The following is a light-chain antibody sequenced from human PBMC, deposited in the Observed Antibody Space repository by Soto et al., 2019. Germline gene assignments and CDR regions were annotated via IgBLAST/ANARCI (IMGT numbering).Light chain of an antibody. CDR2: KAS. CDR1: QSISSW. CDR3: QQYNSWPRT. J-gene: IGKJ1*01. V-gene: IGKV1-5*03. Sequence: DIQMTQPPSTLSASVGDRVTITCRASQSISSWLAWYQQKPGKAPNLMIYKASNLESGVPSRFSGSGSGTEFTLTISGLQPDDFATYYCQQYNSWPRTFGQGTKVEIK.